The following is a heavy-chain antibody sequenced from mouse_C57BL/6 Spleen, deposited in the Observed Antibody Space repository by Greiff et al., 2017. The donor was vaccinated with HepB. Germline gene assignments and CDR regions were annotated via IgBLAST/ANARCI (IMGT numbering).Heavy chain of an antibody. D-gene: IGHD2-1*01. CDR2: ILPGSGST. V-gene: IGHV1-9*01. CDR1: GYTFTGYW. CDR3: ARGGANRNYPVAY. J-gene: IGHJ3*01. Sequence: QVQLQQSGAELMKPGASVKLSCKATGYTFTGYWIEWVKQRPGHGLEWIGEILPGSGSTNYNQKFKGKATFTADTSSNTAYMQLSSLTTEDSAIYYCARGGANRNYPVAYWGQGTLVTVSA.